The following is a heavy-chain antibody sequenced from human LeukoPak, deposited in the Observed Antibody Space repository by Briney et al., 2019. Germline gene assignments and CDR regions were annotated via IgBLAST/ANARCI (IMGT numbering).Heavy chain of an antibody. V-gene: IGHV3-48*04. J-gene: IGHJ4*02. Sequence: GGSLRLSCAASGFIFSSYAMSWVRQAPGKGLEWVSCISSSGSTIYYADSVKGRFTISRDNAKNSLYLQMNSLRAEDTAVYYCARDQFPENIIVVVPAAIDWGQGTLVTVSS. CDR1: GFIFSSYA. D-gene: IGHD2-2*01. CDR2: ISSSGSTI. CDR3: ARDQFPENIIVVVPAAID.